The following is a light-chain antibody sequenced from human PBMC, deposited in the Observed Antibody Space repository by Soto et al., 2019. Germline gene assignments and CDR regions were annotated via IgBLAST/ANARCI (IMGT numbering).Light chain of an antibody. Sequence: EIVLTQSPATLSLSPGERATLSCRASQSIGSFLAWYQQKPGQAPRLLIYDKSNRATGIPARFSGSGSETDFTLTISSLEPEDYAVYYCQQRSDWPTFGQGTKVEIK. J-gene: IGKJ2*01. V-gene: IGKV3-11*01. CDR1: QSIGSF. CDR2: DKS. CDR3: QQRSDWPT.